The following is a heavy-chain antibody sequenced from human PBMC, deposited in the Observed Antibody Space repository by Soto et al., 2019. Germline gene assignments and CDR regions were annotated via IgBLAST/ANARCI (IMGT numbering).Heavy chain of an antibody. D-gene: IGHD3-10*01. V-gene: IGHV3-23*01. CDR3: AKGGSYGSGSLIDC. CDR2: SSGSGDST. Sequence: PGGSLRLSCAASGFTFSSYAMSWVRQAPGKGLEWVSASSGSGDSTYYADSVKGRFTISRDSSKNTLYLQMSSLRAEDTAVYYCAKGGSYGSGSLIDCWGQGTLVTVSS. CDR1: GFTFSSYA. J-gene: IGHJ4*02.